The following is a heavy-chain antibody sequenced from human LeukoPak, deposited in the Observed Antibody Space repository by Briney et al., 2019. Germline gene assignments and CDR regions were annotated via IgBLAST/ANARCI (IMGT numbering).Heavy chain of an antibody. CDR1: GGSISSYY. CDR3: ARERADSSAYYYYYMDV. D-gene: IGHD3-22*01. Sequence: KPSETLSPTCTVSGGSISSYYWSWVRQPPGKGLEWIGYIYYSGSTNYNPSLKSRVTISVDTSKDQFSLKLSSVTAADTAVYYCARERADSSAYYYYYMDVWGKGTTVTISS. J-gene: IGHJ6*03. CDR2: IYYSGST. V-gene: IGHV4-59*01.